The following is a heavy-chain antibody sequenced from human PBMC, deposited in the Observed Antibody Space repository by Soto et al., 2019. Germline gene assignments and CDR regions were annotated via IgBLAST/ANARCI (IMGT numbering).Heavy chain of an antibody. CDR3: AKDSEPMANYFDY. Sequence: QVQLVQSGAEVKKPGASVKVSCKASGYTFTNYYMHWVRQAPGQGLEWMGIINPSGGSTGYAQKFQGRVTMTRDTSTSTVYMELSSLTSEDTAVYYCAKDSEPMANYFDYWGQGTLVTVSS. CDR1: GYTFTNYY. CDR2: INPSGGST. J-gene: IGHJ4*02. V-gene: IGHV1-46*01. D-gene: IGHD3-10*01.